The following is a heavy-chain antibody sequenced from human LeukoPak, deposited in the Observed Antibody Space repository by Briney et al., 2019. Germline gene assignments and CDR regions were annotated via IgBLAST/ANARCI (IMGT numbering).Heavy chain of an antibody. V-gene: IGHV3-21*01. CDR1: GFNINSYR. Sequence: GGSLRLSFATSGFNINSYRMNWVRQAPGKGLGWVSSISSSRSYIYYSDSVKGRFTISRDNAKNSLYLQMNSLRAEDTAVYYCARDRFAYSSSWPAFYYYYYYMDVWGKGTTVTVSS. CDR3: ARDRFAYSSSWPAFYYYYYYMDV. D-gene: IGHD6-13*01. CDR2: ISSSRSYI. J-gene: IGHJ6*03.